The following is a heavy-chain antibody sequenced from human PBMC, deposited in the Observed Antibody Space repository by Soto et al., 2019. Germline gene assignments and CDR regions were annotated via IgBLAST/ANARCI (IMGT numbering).Heavy chain of an antibody. Sequence: ASVKVSCKASGYTFTSYAMHWLRQAPGQRLEWMGWINAGNGNTKYSQKFQARVTITRDTSASTAYMELSSLRSEDTAVYYCARVGIAAAGAFDPWGQGTLVTVSS. V-gene: IGHV1-3*01. CDR1: GYTFTSYA. CDR3: ARVGIAAAGAFDP. CDR2: INAGNGNT. D-gene: IGHD6-13*01. J-gene: IGHJ5*02.